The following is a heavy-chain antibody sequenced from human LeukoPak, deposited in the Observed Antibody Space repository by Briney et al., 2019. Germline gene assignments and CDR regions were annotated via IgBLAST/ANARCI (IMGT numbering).Heavy chain of an antibody. CDR1: GFTFSSYA. CDR2: ISSSGDNT. J-gene: IGHJ4*02. D-gene: IGHD6-19*01. CDR3: AKDQKWGQWLETHFDY. V-gene: IGHV3-23*01. Sequence: GESLRLSCAASGFTFSSYAMSWVRQAPGKGLEWVSGISSSGDNTYYADSVKGRFPISRDNSKNTLYLQMNNLRAEDTAIYYCAKDQKWGQWLETHFDYWGQGTLVTVSS.